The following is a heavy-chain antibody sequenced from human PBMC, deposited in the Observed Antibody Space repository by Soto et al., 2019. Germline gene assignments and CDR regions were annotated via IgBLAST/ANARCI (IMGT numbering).Heavy chain of an antibody. D-gene: IGHD3-3*01. CDR3: ARAVAPLYDVWYSVAEGHKSYFDS. J-gene: IGHJ4*02. CDR2: ISPHNGNT. CDR1: GYTFTSYS. Sequence: QVQLVQSGAEVKKAGASVKVSCKASGYTFTSYSINWVRQAPGQGLEWMGRISPHNGNTSYAQKFQDRVSMTTDTSTTPAYMEMRRLRSDDTAVFYCARAVAPLYDVWYSVAEGHKSYFDSWGQGTLVTVSS. V-gene: IGHV1-18*04.